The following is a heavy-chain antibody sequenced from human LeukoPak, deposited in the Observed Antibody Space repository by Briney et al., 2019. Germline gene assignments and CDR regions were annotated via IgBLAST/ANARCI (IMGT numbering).Heavy chain of an antibody. CDR2: IYYSGST. V-gene: IGHV4-59*08. D-gene: IGHD3-22*01. Sequence: SETLSLTCTVSGGSISSYYWSWIRQPPEKGLEWIGYIYYSGSTNYNPSLKSRVTVSVDTSKNQFSLKLSSVTAADTAVYYCARRDSSGYYYHWGQGTLVTVSS. CDR3: ARRDSSGYYYH. J-gene: IGHJ5*02. CDR1: GGSISSYY.